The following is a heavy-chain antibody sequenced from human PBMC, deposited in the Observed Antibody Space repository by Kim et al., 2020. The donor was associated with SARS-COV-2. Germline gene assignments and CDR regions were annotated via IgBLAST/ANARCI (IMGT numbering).Heavy chain of an antibody. J-gene: IGHJ3*02. V-gene: IGHV3-74*01. Sequence: VKGRFTISRDNAKNTLYLQMNSLRAEDTAVYYCARERGIQLWLQDFAFDIWGQGTMVTVSS. CDR3: ARERGIQLWLQDFAFDI. D-gene: IGHD5-18*01.